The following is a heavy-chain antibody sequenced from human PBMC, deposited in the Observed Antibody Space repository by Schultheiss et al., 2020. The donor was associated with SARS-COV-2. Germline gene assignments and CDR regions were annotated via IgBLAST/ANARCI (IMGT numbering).Heavy chain of an antibody. J-gene: IGHJ4*02. D-gene: IGHD1-26*01. Sequence: GGSLRLSCAASGFTFSSYWMHWVRQSPGKGLVWVSRINSDGSSTSYADSVKGRFTISRDNSKNTLYLQMNSLRAEDTAVYYCARGGRLVGANYFDYWGQGTLVTVSS. V-gene: IGHV3-74*01. CDR2: INSDGSST. CDR1: GFTFSSYW. CDR3: ARGGRLVGANYFDY.